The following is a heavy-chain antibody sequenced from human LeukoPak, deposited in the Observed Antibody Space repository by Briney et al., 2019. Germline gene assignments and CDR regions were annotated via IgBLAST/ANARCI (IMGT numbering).Heavy chain of an antibody. V-gene: IGHV3-7*05. CDR3: TKEGM. CDR1: GFSFSTSS. Sequence: GGSLRLSCATSGFSFSTSSMNWVRQAPGKGLEWVAYIKKDGSEEKYVDSVKGRFTISRDNTKNSLYLQMGSLRVEDTAVCYCTKEGMWGQGTMVTVSS. CDR2: IKKDGSEE. J-gene: IGHJ3*01.